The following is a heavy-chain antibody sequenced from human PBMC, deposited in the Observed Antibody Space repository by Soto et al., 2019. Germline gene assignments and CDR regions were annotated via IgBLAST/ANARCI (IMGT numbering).Heavy chain of an antibody. CDR1: GFTFSSYA. J-gene: IGHJ6*02. D-gene: IGHD3-3*01. CDR3: AKDQVRFLEWLSHYYYGMDV. V-gene: IGHV3-23*01. CDR2: ISGSGGST. Sequence: GGSLRRSCAASGFTFSSYAMSWVRQAPGKGLEWVSAISGSGGSTYYADSVKGRFTISRDNSKNTLYLQMNSLRAEDTAVYYCAKDQVRFLEWLSHYYYGMDVWGQGTTVTVSS.